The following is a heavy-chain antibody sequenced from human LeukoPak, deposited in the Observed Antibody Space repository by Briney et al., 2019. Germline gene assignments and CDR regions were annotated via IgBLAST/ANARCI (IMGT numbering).Heavy chain of an antibody. Sequence: SETLSLTCTVSGGSISSYYWRWIRQPAGKGLEWIGRIYTSGSTNYNPSLKSRVTMSVDTSKNQFSLKLSSVTAADTAVYYCARDSWQHDAFDIWGQGTMVTVSS. V-gene: IGHV4-4*07. J-gene: IGHJ3*02. CDR1: GGSISSYY. CDR2: IYTSGST. D-gene: IGHD6-13*01. CDR3: ARDSWQHDAFDI.